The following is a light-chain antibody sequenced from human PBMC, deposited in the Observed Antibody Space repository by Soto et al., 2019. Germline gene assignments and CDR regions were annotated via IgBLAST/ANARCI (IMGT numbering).Light chain of an antibody. V-gene: IGKV1-39*01. CDR3: QQSYTASPYT. CDR1: ENIAND. Sequence: DIQMTQSPSSLSASVGDRVTITCRASENIANDLHWYQQKPGKAPKILIYAASTLQSGVPSRFSGSGSGTYFTLTISSLQHEDFATYYCQQSYTASPYTFGQGTKLQIK. CDR2: AAS. J-gene: IGKJ2*01.